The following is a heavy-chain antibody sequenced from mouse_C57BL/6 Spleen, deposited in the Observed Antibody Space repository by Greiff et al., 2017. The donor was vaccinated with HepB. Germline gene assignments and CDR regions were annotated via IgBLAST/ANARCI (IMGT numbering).Heavy chain of an antibody. CDR3: ARSSSGYFDY. J-gene: IGHJ2*01. CDR2: IDPSDSYT. CDR1: GYTFTSYW. D-gene: IGHD3-2*02. V-gene: IGHV1-59*01. Sequence: VQLQQPGAELVRPGTSVKLSCKASGYTFTSYWMHWVKQRPGQGLEWIGVIDPSDSYTNYNQKFKGKATLTVDTSSSTAYMQLSSLTSEDSAVYSCARSSSGYFDYWGQGTTLTVSS.